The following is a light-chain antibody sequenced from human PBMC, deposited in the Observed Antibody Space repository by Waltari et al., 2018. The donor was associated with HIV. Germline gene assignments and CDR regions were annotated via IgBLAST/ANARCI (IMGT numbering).Light chain of an antibody. V-gene: IGKV1-27*01. CDR1: QDISNY. CDR2: AAS. CDR3: QKYDSAPRT. J-gene: IGKJ1*01. Sequence: IQMTQSPSSLSASVGDRVTITCRASQDISNYLAWYQQKPGKIPKLLIYAASSLHSGVPSRFSGSGSGTDFTLTIGGLQPEDVATYYCQKYDSAPRTFGQGTKVEIK.